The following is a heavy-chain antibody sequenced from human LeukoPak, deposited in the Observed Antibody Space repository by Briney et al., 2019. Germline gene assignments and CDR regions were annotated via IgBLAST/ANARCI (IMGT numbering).Heavy chain of an antibody. CDR1: GGSISSYY. CDR3: ASADVAGIAAAGIPSAFDI. Sequence: SETLSLTCTVSGGSISSYYWSWIRQPPGKGLEWIGEINHSGSTNYNPSLKSRVTISVDTSKNQFSLKLSSVTAADTAVYYCASADVAGIAAAGIPSAFDIWGQGTMVTVSS. CDR2: INHSGST. V-gene: IGHV4-34*01. D-gene: IGHD6-13*01. J-gene: IGHJ3*02.